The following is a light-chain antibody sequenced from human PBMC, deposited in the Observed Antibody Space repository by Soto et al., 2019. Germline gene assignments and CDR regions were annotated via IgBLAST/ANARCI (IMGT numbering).Light chain of an antibody. CDR1: SSDVGGYNY. Sequence: QSALTQPASVSGSPGQSITISCTGTSSDVGGYNYVSWYEQHPGKAPKLMIYDVSNRPSGVSNRFSGSKSGNTASLTISGLQAEDEADYYRSSYTSSSTLGVFGGGTKVTV. V-gene: IGLV2-14*01. CDR3: SSYTSSSTLGV. J-gene: IGLJ3*02. CDR2: DVS.